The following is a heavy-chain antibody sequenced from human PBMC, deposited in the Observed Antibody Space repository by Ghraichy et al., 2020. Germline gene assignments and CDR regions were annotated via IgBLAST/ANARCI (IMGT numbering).Heavy chain of an antibody. V-gene: IGHV3-48*02. CDR2: ITSSSRFI. Sequence: ESLNISCVGSGFTLSSYSMNWVRQAPEKGLEWVSYITSSSRFISYADSVKGRFTVSRDNAQNSVYLQLKSLRDEDTAVYYCARGSTVVRFYYYDGMDVWGQGTTVTVSS. CDR3: ARGSTVVRFYYYDGMDV. J-gene: IGHJ6*02. D-gene: IGHD4-23*01. CDR1: GFTLSSYS.